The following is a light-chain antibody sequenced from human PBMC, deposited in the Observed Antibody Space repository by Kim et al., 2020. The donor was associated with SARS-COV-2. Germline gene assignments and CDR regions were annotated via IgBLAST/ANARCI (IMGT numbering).Light chain of an antibody. Sequence: SPGERATLSCRASKSVSSNLAWYQQKPGQAPRLLIYGASTRATGIPARFSGSGSGTQFTLTISSLQSEDFAVYYCHQYNNWPLTFGGGTKVDIK. CDR2: GAS. V-gene: IGKV3-15*01. CDR3: HQYNNWPLT. CDR1: KSVSSN. J-gene: IGKJ4*01.